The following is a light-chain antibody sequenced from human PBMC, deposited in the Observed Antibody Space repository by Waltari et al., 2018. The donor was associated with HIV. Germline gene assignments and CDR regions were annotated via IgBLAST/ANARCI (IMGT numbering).Light chain of an antibody. J-gene: IGLJ1*01. CDR3: SSYAAGTTYV. CDR2: DVS. Sequence: QSAPLPPSLVYGFPGPSMTIPCTGTSSDFGRHTLVSWSQQLPGTAPKLVIYDVSKRPSGVSSRFSGSRSGNTASLTISGRRAEDEADYYCSSYAAGTTYVFGTGTTVTVL. CDR1: SSDFGRHTL. V-gene: IGLV2-14*03.